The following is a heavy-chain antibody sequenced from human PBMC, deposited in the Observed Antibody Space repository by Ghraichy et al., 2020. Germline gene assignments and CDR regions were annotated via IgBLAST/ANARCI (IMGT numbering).Heavy chain of an antibody. J-gene: IGHJ3*02. CDR1: GGSISSYY. CDR3: ARLMVRGAAHAFDI. CDR2: IYYSGST. V-gene: IGHV4-59*08. Sequence: SETLSLTCTVSGGSISSYYWSWIRQPPGKGLEWIGYIYYSGSTNYNPSLKSRVTISVDTSKNQFSLKLSSVTAADTAVYYCARLMVRGAAHAFDIWGQGTMVTVSS. D-gene: IGHD3-10*01.